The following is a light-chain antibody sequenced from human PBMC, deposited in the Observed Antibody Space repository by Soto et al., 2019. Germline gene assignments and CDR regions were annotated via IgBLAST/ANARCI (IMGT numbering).Light chain of an antibody. J-gene: IGLJ1*01. Sequence: SYELTQPPSVSASPGQTASITCSGDKLGDKYACWYQQKPGQSPVLVIYQDSKRPSGIPERFSGSNSGNTATLTISGTQAMDEADYYCQAWDSSFYVFGTGTKITVL. CDR2: QDS. CDR1: KLGDKY. V-gene: IGLV3-1*01. CDR3: QAWDSSFYV.